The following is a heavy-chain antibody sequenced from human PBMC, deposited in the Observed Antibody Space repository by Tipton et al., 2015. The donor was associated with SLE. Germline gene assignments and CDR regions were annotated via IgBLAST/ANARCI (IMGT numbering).Heavy chain of an antibody. J-gene: IGHJ6*02. CDR3: ARDPMDFWSGPIAYYYGMDV. V-gene: IGHV3-21*03. CDR1: GFTFSSYS. CDR2: ISSSSSYI. D-gene: IGHD3-3*01. Sequence: SLGLSCAASGFTFSSYSMNWVRQAPGKGLEWVSSISSSSSYIYYADSVKGRFTISRDNAKNSLYLQMNSLRAEDTAVYYCARDPMDFWSGPIAYYYGMDVWGQGTTVTVSS.